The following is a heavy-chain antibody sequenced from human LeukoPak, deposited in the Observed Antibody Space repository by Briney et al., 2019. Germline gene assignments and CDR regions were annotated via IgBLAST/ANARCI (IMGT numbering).Heavy chain of an antibody. CDR2: IYTSGST. CDR1: GSSISSGSYY. Sequence: SQTLSLTCTVSGSSISSGSYYLSWIRPPARKGLEWIGRIYTSGSTNYNPSLKSRVTISVDTSKNQFSLKLSSVTAADTAVYYCARDGSHYDILTGYYYYYYYMDVWGKGTTVTVSS. D-gene: IGHD3-9*01. V-gene: IGHV4-61*02. J-gene: IGHJ6*03. CDR3: ARDGSHYDILTGYYYYYYYMDV.